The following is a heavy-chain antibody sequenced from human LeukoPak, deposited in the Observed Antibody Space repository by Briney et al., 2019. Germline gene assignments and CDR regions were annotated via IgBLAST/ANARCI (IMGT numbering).Heavy chain of an antibody. Sequence: GGSLRLSCVASGFTFSSYSMNWVRQAPGKGLEWVSSISSTSSYIYYADSLKGRFTISRDNAKNSLYLQMNSLRAEDTAVYYRARTVTAGIYRGGYYFDYWGQGALVTVSS. D-gene: IGHD6-13*01. CDR2: ISSTSSYI. V-gene: IGHV3-21*01. J-gene: IGHJ4*02. CDR1: GFTFSSYS. CDR3: ARTVTAGIYRGGYYFDY.